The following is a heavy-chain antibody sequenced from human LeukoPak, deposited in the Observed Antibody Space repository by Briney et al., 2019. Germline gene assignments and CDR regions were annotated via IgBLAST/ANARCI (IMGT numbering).Heavy chain of an antibody. CDR2: IYHSGST. D-gene: IGHD5/OR15-5a*01. Sequence: NPSETLSLTCTVSGYSISSGYYWGWIRQPPGKGLEWIGSIYHSGSTYYNPSLKSRVTISVDTSKNQFSLKLSSVTAADTAVYYCARDWMEGIVYNWFDPWGQGTLVTVSS. J-gene: IGHJ5*02. CDR3: ARDWMEGIVYNWFDP. CDR1: GYSISSGYY. V-gene: IGHV4-38-2*02.